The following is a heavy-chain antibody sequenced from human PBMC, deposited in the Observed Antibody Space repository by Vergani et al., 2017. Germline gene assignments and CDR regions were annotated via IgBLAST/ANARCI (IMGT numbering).Heavy chain of an antibody. Sequence: EVQLLESGGGLVQPGGSLRLSCAASGFTFSSYAMSWVRQAPGKGLEGVSAISGSGGSTYYADSVKGRFTISRDNSKNTLYLQMNSLRAEDTAVYYCAKPPPDIVVVPAAIDYWGQGTLVTVSS. J-gene: IGHJ4*02. CDR1: GFTFSSYA. CDR2: ISGSGGST. D-gene: IGHD2-2*01. CDR3: AKPPPDIVVVPAAIDY. V-gene: IGHV3-23*01.